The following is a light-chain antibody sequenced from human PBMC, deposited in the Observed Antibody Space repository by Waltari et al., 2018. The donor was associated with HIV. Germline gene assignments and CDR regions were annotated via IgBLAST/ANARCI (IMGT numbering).Light chain of an antibody. V-gene: IGLV3-25*03. Sequence: SSELTQPPSVSVSPGQTAEITCFGDELPSQSGHWYQQKPGQAPVLWITKDRRGPSGIPQRCAGSTSGTAVTLPIRGVKAGDGANYYCQSTDNGGTHVVFGGGTKLTVL. CDR1: ELPSQS. CDR2: KDR. CDR3: QSTDNGGTHVV. J-gene: IGLJ2*01.